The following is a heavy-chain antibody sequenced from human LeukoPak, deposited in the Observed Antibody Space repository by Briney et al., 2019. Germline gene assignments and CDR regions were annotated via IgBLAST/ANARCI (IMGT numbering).Heavy chain of an antibody. CDR3: ARDSGERYDFWSGYPWH. Sequence: SETLSLTCTVSGGSISSGDYYWSWIRQPPGNGLEWIGYIYYSGSTYYNPSLKSRVTISVDTSKNQFSLKLSSVTAADTAVYYCARDSGERYDFWSGYPWHWGQGTLVAVSS. D-gene: IGHD3-3*01. V-gene: IGHV4-30-4*08. CDR2: IYYSGST. J-gene: IGHJ1*01. CDR1: GGSISSGDYY.